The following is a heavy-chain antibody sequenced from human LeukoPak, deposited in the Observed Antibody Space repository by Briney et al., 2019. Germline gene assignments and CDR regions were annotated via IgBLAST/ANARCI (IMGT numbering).Heavy chain of an antibody. CDR1: GGSISSSSYY. D-gene: IGHD6-19*01. V-gene: IGHV4-39*01. CDR2: IYYSGST. Sequence: SETLSLTCTVSGGSISSSSYYWGWIRQPPGKGLEWIGSIYYSGSTYYNPSLKSRVTISVDTSKNQFSLKLSSVTAAETVVYYCARRGAVDDLDYWGQGTLVTVYS. CDR3: ARRGAVDDLDY. J-gene: IGHJ4*02.